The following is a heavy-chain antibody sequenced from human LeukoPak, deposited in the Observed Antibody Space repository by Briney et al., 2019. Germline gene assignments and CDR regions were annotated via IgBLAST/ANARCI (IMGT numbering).Heavy chain of an antibody. CDR2: ISYDGSNK. D-gene: IGHD2-2*01. J-gene: IGHJ4*02. CDR3: ARDLSPPGIVVVWHLDY. Sequence: PGRSLRLSCAASGFTFSSYAMHWVRQAPGKGLEWVAVISYDGSNKYYADSVKGRFTISRDNSKNTLYLQMNSLRAEDTAVYYCARDLSPPGIVVVWHLDYWGQGTLVTVSS. CDR1: GFTFSSYA. V-gene: IGHV3-30*04.